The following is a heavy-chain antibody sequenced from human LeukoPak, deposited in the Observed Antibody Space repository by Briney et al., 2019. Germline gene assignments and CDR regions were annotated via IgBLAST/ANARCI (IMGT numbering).Heavy chain of an antibody. CDR3: ARDRVVVVAAMVIYFGMDV. V-gene: IGHV4-34*01. CDR2: INHSGST. D-gene: IGHD2-15*01. Sequence: SETLSLTCAVYGGSFSGYYWSWIRQPPGKGLEWIGEINHSGSTNYNPSLKSRVTTSVDTSKNQFSLKLSSVTAADTAVYYCARDRVVVVAAMVIYFGMDVWGQGTTVTVSS. CDR1: GGSFSGYY. J-gene: IGHJ6*02.